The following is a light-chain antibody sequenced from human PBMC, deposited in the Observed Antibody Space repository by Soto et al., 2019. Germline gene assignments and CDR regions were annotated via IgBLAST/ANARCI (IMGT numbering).Light chain of an antibody. CDR3: QRYGFLVA. CDR2: GAS. V-gene: IGKV3-20*01. CDR1: QSVSTNY. Sequence: VVLTQSPGTLSLSPGDRSTLSCRASQSVSTNYVAWYQQKPGQAPRLLIYGASSRATGIPDSVSGSGSGADVTLTISRLESEDRPMYYRQRYGFLVASGVRTKEDI. J-gene: IGKJ4*01.